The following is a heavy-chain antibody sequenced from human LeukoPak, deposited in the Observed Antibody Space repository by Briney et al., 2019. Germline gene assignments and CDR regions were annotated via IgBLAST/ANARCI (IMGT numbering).Heavy chain of an antibody. V-gene: IGHV4-34*01. J-gene: IGHJ3*02. CDR3: ARALGAFDI. CDR2: IDHSGRT. CDR1: GGSFSGYY. Sequence: TSETLSLTCAVYGGSFSGYYWSWIRQPPGKGLEWIGKIDHSGRTNYNPSLKSRVTMSVDTSKDQFSLKLTSVTAADTAVYYCARALGAFDIWGQGTMVTVSS.